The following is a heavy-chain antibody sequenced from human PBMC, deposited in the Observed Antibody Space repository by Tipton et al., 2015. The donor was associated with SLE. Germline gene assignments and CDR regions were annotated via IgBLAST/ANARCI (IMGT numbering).Heavy chain of an antibody. J-gene: IGHJ6*02. D-gene: IGHD1-26*01. CDR1: DGSIAISGSY. V-gene: IGHV4-39*01. Sequence: TLSLTCTVSDGSIAISGSYWGWIRQPPGKGLEWIGSMYYSGSMYYTPSLKSRVTISVDTSKNQFSLKLTSVTAADTAVYYCARSLPARQSFYYNGMDVWGQGTTVTVSS. CDR2: MYYSGSM. CDR3: ARSLPARQSFYYNGMDV.